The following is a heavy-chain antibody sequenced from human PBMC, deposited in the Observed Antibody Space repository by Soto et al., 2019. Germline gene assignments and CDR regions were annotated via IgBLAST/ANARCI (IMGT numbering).Heavy chain of an antibody. D-gene: IGHD2-15*01. CDR1: GGTFSSYA. CDR3: ARGSLGYCSGGSCSHFDY. J-gene: IGHJ4*02. Sequence: SVKVSCKASGGTFSSYAISWVRQAPGQGLEWMGGIIPIFGTANYAQKFQGRVTITADESTSTAYMELSSLRSEDTAVYYCARGSLGYCSGGSCSHFDYWGQGTLVTVSS. V-gene: IGHV1-69*13. CDR2: IIPIFGTA.